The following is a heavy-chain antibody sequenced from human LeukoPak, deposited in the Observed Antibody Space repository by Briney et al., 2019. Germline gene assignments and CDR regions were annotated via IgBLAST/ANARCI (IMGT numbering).Heavy chain of an antibody. Sequence: PSETLSLTCTVSGGSISSSSYYWGWIRQPPGKGLEWIGSVYYSGSTYYNPSLKSRLTISVDTSKHQFSLKLSSVTAADTAVYYCARVLRYFDWLTITGAVNWFDPWGQGTLVTVSS. V-gene: IGHV4-39*07. CDR2: VYYSGST. CDR3: ARVLRYFDWLTITGAVNWFDP. CDR1: GGSISSSSYY. D-gene: IGHD3-9*01. J-gene: IGHJ5*02.